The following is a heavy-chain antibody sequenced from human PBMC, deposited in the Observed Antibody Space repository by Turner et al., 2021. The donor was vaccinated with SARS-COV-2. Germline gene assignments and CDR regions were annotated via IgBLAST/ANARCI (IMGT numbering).Heavy chain of an antibody. CDR3: ARARWHYYDSSGYYPDAFDI. CDR1: GFTFSTYS. CDR2: ISSSSRYI. V-gene: IGHV3-21*01. J-gene: IGHJ3*02. Sequence: EVQLVESGGGLVKPGGSLRLSCAASGFTFSTYSMNWVRQVPGKGLEWVSSISSSSRYIYYANSVKGRLTISRDNAKNSLYLQMNSLRAEDTAVYYCARARWHYYDSSGYYPDAFDIWGQGTMVTVSS. D-gene: IGHD3-22*01.